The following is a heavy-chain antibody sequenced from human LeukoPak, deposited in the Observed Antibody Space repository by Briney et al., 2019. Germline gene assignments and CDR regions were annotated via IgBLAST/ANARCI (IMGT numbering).Heavy chain of an antibody. D-gene: IGHD3-22*01. J-gene: IGHJ3*02. V-gene: IGHV1-18*01. CDR2: ISVYNGNA. CDR1: GYTFTSYG. Sequence: ASVKVSCKASGYTFTSYGINWVRQAPGQGLEWMGWISVYNGNAKYAQKLQGRVTMTTDTSATTPYMELRSLRSGDTAVYSCARHRLHRLYYDSSGYYHAAFDIWGQGTMVTVSS. CDR3: ARHRLHRLYYDSSGYYHAAFDI.